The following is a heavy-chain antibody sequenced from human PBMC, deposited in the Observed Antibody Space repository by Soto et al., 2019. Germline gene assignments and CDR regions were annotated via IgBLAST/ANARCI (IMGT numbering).Heavy chain of an antibody. D-gene: IGHD6-13*01. Sequence: GESLKISCKGSGYSFTSYWIGWVRQMPGKGLEWMGIIYPGDSDTRYSPSFQGQVTISADKSISAAYLQWSSLKASDTAMYYCARTSAAGKYYYGMDVWGQGTTVTVS. CDR1: GYSFTSYW. CDR3: ARTSAAGKYYYGMDV. V-gene: IGHV5-51*01. CDR2: IYPGDSDT. J-gene: IGHJ6*02.